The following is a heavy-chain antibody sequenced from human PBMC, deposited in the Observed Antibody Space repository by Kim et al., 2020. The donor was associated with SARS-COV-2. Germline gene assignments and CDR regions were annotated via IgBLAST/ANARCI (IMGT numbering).Heavy chain of an antibody. D-gene: IGHD6-19*01. Sequence: TDYAAPVKGRFTISRDDSNNTLYLQMNSLKTEDTAVYYCTTDVRAEIDYWGQGTLVTVSS. CDR3: TTDVRAEIDY. J-gene: IGHJ4*02. V-gene: IGHV3-15*01. CDR2: T.